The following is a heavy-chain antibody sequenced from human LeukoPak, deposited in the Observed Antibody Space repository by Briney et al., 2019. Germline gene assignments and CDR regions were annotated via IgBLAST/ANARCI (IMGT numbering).Heavy chain of an antibody. CDR2: ISGSGDAT. Sequence: GGSLRLSCAASGFTFSSYAMSWVRQAPGKGLEWVSGISGSGDATWYADSVKGRFTISRDNSKNTVNLRMNSLRPEDTAVYYCAKCSGSSCYASGAFDYWGQGTLVTVSS. D-gene: IGHD2-15*01. CDR1: GFTFSSYA. V-gene: IGHV3-23*01. J-gene: IGHJ4*02. CDR3: AKCSGSSCYASGAFDY.